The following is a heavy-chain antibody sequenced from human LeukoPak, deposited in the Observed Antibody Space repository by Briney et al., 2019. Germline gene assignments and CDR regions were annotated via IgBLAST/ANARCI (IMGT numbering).Heavy chain of an antibody. J-gene: IGHJ4*02. Sequence: PGGSLRLSCGASGFTFDNYGTHWVRQAPGKGLEWVASLRFDGNEYYTDSVRGRFTLSRDNSKKQLYLQMSSLRVEDTAVYYCALCQYSGRDSAFGYWGRGTLVTVSS. D-gene: IGHD1-26*01. CDR1: GFTFDNYG. V-gene: IGHV3-30*02. CDR3: ALCQYSGRDSAFGY. CDR2: LRFDGNE.